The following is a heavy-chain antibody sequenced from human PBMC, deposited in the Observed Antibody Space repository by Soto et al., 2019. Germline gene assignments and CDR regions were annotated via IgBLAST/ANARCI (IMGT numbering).Heavy chain of an antibody. CDR3: ARGTDCSSTSCYLDYYYGMDV. J-gene: IGHJ6*02. V-gene: IGHV1-69*13. CDR1: GGTFSSYA. D-gene: IGHD2-2*01. Sequence: SVKVSCKASGGTFSSYAISWVRQAPGQGLEWMGGIIPIFGTANYAQKFQGRVTITADESTSAAYMELSSLRSEDTAVYYCARGTDCSSTSCYLDYYYGMDVWGQGTTVTVSS. CDR2: IIPIFGTA.